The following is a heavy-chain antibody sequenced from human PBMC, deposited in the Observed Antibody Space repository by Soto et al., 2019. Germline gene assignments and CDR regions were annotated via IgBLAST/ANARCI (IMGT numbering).Heavy chain of an antibody. J-gene: IGHJ4*02. CDR3: TSSASPDAY. CDR2: INSGSTSV. CDR1: GFDFNSYS. D-gene: IGHD1-26*01. V-gene: IGHV3-48*01. Sequence: EVQLVESGGGLVQPGGSLRLSCVASGFDFNSYSMNWVRQAPGKGLEWISYINSGSTSVFYADSVKGRFTISRDNAKNSLYLQMNSLRAEDTAVYYCTSSASPDAYWGQGILVTVSS.